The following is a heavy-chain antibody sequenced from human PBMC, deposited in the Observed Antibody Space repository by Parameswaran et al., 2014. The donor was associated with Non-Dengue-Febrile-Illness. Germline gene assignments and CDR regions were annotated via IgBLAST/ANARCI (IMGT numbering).Heavy chain of an antibody. Sequence: GGSLRLSCATSGFTFNNYGVHWVRQAPGKGLEWVAVISYDGRDKYYADSVKGRFTISRDNSRNTLYLQMNSLRAEDTAVYYCAKDFFSDAWLGYYFDYWGQGTLVTVSS. CDR1: GFTFNNYG. CDR2: ISYDGRDK. J-gene: IGHJ4*02. CDR3: AKDFFSDAWLGYYFDY. V-gene: IGHV3-30*18. D-gene: IGHD3-16*01.